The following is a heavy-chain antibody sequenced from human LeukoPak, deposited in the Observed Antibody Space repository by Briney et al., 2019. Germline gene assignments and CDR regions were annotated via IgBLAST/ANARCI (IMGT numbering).Heavy chain of an antibody. CDR2: IYYSGST. CDR1: GGSISSSSYY. D-gene: IGHD2-2*01. CDR3: AREVDAAAAYNWFDP. V-gene: IGHV4-39*07. Sequence: SETLSLTCTVSGGSISSSSYYWVWIRQPPGKGLEWIGTIYYSGSTYYNPSLKSRVTISADTSKNQFSLKLSSVTAADTAVYYCAREVDAAAAYNWFDPWGQGTLVTVSS. J-gene: IGHJ5*02.